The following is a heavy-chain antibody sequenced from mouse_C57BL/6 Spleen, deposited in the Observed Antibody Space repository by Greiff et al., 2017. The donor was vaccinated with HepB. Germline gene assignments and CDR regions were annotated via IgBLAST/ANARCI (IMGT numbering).Heavy chain of an antibody. CDR2: ISSGGSYT. V-gene: IGHV5-6*01. Sequence: EVKVVESGGDLVKPGGSLKLSCAASGFTFSSYGMSWVRQTPDKRLEWVATISSGGSYTYYPDSVKGRFTISRDNAKNTLYLQMSSLKSEDTAMYYCARHESLLRRGDFDYWGQGTTLTVSS. J-gene: IGHJ2*01. CDR1: GFTFSSYG. CDR3: ARHESLLRRGDFDY. D-gene: IGHD1-1*01.